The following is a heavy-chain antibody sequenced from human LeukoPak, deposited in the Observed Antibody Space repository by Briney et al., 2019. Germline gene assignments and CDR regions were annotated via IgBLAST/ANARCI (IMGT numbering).Heavy chain of an antibody. V-gene: IGHV1-18*01. Sequence: ASVKVSCKASGYTFTSYGISWVRQAPGQGLEWMGWISAYNGNTNYAQKLQGRVTMTTDTSTSTAYMELRSLRSDDTAVYYCARVDGIVVVPAAQFDHWGQGTLVTVSS. D-gene: IGHD2-2*01. CDR3: ARVDGIVVVPAAQFDH. CDR1: GYTFTSYG. J-gene: IGHJ4*02. CDR2: ISAYNGNT.